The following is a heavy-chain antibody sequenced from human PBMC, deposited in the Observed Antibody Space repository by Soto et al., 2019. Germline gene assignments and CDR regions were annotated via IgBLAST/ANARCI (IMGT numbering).Heavy chain of an antibody. CDR2: TYYNGNA. CDR3: ARHFVAVVIKGWGY. V-gene: IGHV4-39*01. CDR1: GGSIDRSSYY. D-gene: IGHD3-10*01. J-gene: IGHJ4*02. Sequence: ASETLSLTCHVSGGSIDRSSYYWDWLRQPPGKGLEWIGTTYYNGNAYYNPSLRSRVSMSVETSKNQFSLKLISVTAADTAVYYCARHFVAVVIKGWGYWGQGKSVTVSS.